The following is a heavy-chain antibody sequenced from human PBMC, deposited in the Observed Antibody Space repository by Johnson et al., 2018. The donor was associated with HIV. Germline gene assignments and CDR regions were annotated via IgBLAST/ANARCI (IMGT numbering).Heavy chain of an antibody. CDR1: GFTFSSYA. CDR2: ISYDGRNK. D-gene: IGHD3-22*01. Sequence: QVQLVESGGGVVQPGRSLRLSCAASGFTFSSYAMHWVRQAPGKGLEWVAVISYDGRNKYYADSVKGRFTISRDNSKNTLYLQMNSLSAEDTAVYYCARENSSGYHDAFDIWGQGTLVTVSS. J-gene: IGHJ3*02. V-gene: IGHV3-30-3*01. CDR3: ARENSSGYHDAFDI.